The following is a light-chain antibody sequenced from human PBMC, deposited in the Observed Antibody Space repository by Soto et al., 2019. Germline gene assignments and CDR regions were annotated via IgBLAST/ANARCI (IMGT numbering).Light chain of an antibody. J-gene: IGKJ4*01. CDR2: DAS. Sequence: EIVLTQSPGTLSLSPGERATLSCRASQSVSSSYLAWYQQKPGQAPRLLIYDASNRATGIPARFSGSGSGTDLTLTISSLEPEDFAVYYCQQRSNWLTFGGGTKVDIK. V-gene: IGKV3D-20*02. CDR3: QQRSNWLT. CDR1: QSVSSSY.